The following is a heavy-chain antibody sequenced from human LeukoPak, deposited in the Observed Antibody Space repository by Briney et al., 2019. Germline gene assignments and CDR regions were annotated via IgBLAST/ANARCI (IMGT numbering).Heavy chain of an antibody. Sequence: SVKVSCKASGGTFSSYAISWVRQAPGQGLEWMGRIIPILGIANYAQKFQGRVTITADKSTSTAYMELSSLRSEDMAVYYCARQGSKVYYYGSEIFDYWGQGTLVTVSS. V-gene: IGHV1-69*04. CDR3: ARQGSKVYYYGSEIFDY. CDR1: GGTFSSYA. CDR2: IIPILGIA. D-gene: IGHD3-10*01. J-gene: IGHJ4*02.